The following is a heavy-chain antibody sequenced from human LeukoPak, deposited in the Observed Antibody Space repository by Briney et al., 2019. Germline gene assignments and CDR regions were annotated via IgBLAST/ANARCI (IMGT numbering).Heavy chain of an antibody. CDR3: AREPAQSKYSSSWYVPYYYYYGMDV. CDR2: INHSGST. CDR1: GGSFSGYY. Sequence: PSETLSLTCAVYGGSFSGYYWSWLRQPPGKGLEWLGEINHSGSTNYNPSLKSRVTISVDTSKNQFSLKLSSVTAADTAVYYCAREPAQSKYSSSWYVPYYYYYGMDVWGQGTTVTVSS. J-gene: IGHJ6*02. V-gene: IGHV4-34*01. D-gene: IGHD6-13*01.